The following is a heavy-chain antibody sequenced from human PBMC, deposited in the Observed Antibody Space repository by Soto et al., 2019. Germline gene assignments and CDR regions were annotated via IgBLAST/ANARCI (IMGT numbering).Heavy chain of an antibody. CDR2: IYYNGDTKNI. D-gene: IGHD3-10*01. J-gene: IGHJ6*02. CDR1: GGSISSSY. CDR3: ARGLSSFGEFPYYYYGMDV. Sequence: PSETLSLTCTVSGGSISSSYWSWSRQPPGKGLEWIGYIYYNGDTKNINYNPSLKSRVTISVDTSKNQFSLKLSSVTAADTAVYYCARGLSSFGEFPYYYYGMDVWGQGTTVTVSS. V-gene: IGHV4-59*01.